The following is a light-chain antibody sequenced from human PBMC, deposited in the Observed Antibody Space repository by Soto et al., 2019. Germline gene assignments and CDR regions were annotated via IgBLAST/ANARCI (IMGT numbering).Light chain of an antibody. Sequence: QSALTQPPSASGSPGQSVTISCTGTSSDVGAYDYVSWYQQHPGKAPKLMIYEINKLPSGVPDRFSGSKSGNTASLTVSGLQAEDEADYYCSSFAGSNNFPYVFGTGTKVTVL. CDR3: SSFAGSNNFPYV. V-gene: IGLV2-8*01. J-gene: IGLJ1*01. CDR1: SSDVGAYDY. CDR2: EIN.